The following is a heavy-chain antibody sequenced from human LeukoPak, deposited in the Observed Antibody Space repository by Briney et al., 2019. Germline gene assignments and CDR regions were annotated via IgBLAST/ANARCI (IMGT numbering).Heavy chain of an antibody. Sequence: GGSLRLSCTASGFVFSTYSMSWVRQAPGKGLEWVSSIGGIYVETFYADSVQGRFTISRDNSKNTLYLQLNNLRAEDSAIYYCAKDYGSGIVGTMGAYWGQGTLVTVSS. D-gene: IGHD1-26*01. CDR3: AKDYGSGIVGTMGAY. CDR1: GFVFSTYS. J-gene: IGHJ4*02. V-gene: IGHV3-23*01. CDR2: IGGIYVET.